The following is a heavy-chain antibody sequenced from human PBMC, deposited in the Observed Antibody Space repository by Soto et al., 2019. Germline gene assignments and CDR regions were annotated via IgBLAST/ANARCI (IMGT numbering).Heavy chain of an antibody. D-gene: IGHD2-2*01. Sequence: GASVKVSCKASGYTFTSYAMHWVRQAPGQRLEWMGWINAGNGNTKYSQKFQGRVTITRDTSASTAYMELSSLRSEDTAVYYCARPTGYCSSTSCRYPGLSFPFWGQGTLVTVSS. V-gene: IGHV1-3*01. J-gene: IGHJ4*02. CDR3: ARPTGYCSSTSCRYPGLSFPF. CDR2: INAGNGNT. CDR1: GYTFTSYA.